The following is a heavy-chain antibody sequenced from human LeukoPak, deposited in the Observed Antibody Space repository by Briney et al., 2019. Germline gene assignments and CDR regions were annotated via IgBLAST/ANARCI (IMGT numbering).Heavy chain of an antibody. Sequence: ASVKVSCKASGYTFTSYAMHWVRQAPGQRLEWMGWINAGNGNTKYSQKFQGRVTITRDTSASTAYMELSSLRSEDTAVYYCARGSQPERTSHGYGMDVWGQGTTVTVSS. CDR2: INAGNGNT. CDR3: ARGSQPERTSHGYGMDV. J-gene: IGHJ6*02. CDR1: GYTFTSYA. D-gene: IGHD2-2*01. V-gene: IGHV1-3*01.